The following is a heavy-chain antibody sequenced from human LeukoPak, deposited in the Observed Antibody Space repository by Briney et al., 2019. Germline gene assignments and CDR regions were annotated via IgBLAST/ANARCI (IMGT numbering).Heavy chain of an antibody. CDR2: IYYSGST. CDR1: GGSFSGYY. CDR3: ARDAKRFYAANWFDP. D-gene: IGHD2/OR15-2a*01. V-gene: IGHV4-34*01. Sequence: SETLSLTCAVYGGSFSGYYWSWIRQPPGKGLEWIGSIYYSGSTYYSPSLKSRVTISVDTSKNQFSLKLSSVTAADTAVYYCARDAKRFYAANWFDPWGQGTPVTVSS. J-gene: IGHJ5*02.